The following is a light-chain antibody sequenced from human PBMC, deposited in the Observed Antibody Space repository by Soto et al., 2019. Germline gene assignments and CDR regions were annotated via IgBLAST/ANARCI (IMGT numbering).Light chain of an antibody. CDR3: RSYTSSRTYV. J-gene: IGLJ1*01. Sequence: QSVLTQPASVSGSPGQSITISCTGTSSDVGAYNYVSWYQQHPGKAPKLLIYDVSNRPSGVSSRFSGSKSGNTASLTISGLQAEDEADYYCRSYTSSRTYVFGTGNKVTVL. V-gene: IGLV2-14*01. CDR1: SSDVGAYNY. CDR2: DVS.